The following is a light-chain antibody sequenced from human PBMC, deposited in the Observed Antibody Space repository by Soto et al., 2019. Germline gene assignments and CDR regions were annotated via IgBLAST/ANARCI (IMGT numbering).Light chain of an antibody. CDR2: AAS. CDR1: QSISSY. J-gene: IGKJ3*01. Sequence: DIQMTQSPSSLSASVGERGTITCRASQSISSYLNWYQQKPGKAPKLLIYAASSLQSGVPSRFSGSGSGTDFTLPISSLQPQDFATYYCQQRYSTPPLTFGPGTKVDIK. CDR3: QQRYSTPPLT. V-gene: IGKV1-39*01.